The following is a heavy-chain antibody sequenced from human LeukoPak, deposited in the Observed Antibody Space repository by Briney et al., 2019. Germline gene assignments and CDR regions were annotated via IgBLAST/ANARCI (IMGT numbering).Heavy chain of an antibody. CDR2: ISYDGSNK. J-gene: IGHJ4*02. D-gene: IGHD3-22*01. CDR3: ARWHTAQRSYDSSGYPPGVFDY. CDR1: GFTFSSYA. V-gene: IGHV3-30*04. Sequence: GRSLRPSCAASGFTFSSYAMHWVRQAPGKGLEWVAVISYDGSNKYYADSVKGRFTISRDNSKNTLYLQMNSLRAEDTAVYYCARWHTAQRSYDSSGYPPGVFDYWGQGTLVTVSS.